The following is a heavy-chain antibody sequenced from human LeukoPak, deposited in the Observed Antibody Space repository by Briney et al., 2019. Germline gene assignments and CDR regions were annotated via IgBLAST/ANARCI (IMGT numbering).Heavy chain of an antibody. J-gene: IGHJ4*02. Sequence: PGGSLRLSCAASGFTFSSYWMSWVRQAPGKGLEWVANIKQDGSEKYYVDSVKGRFTISRDNTKNSLYLQMNSLRAEDTALYYCARERDGYNVNGFDYWGQGTLVTVSS. D-gene: IGHD5-24*01. CDR2: IKQDGSEK. CDR1: GFTFSSYW. V-gene: IGHV3-7*03. CDR3: ARERDGYNVNGFDY.